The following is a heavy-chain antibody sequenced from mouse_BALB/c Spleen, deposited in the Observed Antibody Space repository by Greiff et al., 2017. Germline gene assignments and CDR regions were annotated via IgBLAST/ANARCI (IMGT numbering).Heavy chain of an antibody. CDR1: GYSITSDYA. Sequence: EVKLVESGPGLVKPSQSLSLTCTVTGYSITSDYAWNWIRQFPGNKLEWVGYISYSGSTSYNPSLKSRISITRDTSKNQFFLQLNSVTTEDTATYYCARALYYDYDARFAYWGQGTLVTVSA. J-gene: IGHJ3*01. CDR2: ISYSGST. V-gene: IGHV3-2*02. CDR3: ARALYYDYDARFAY. D-gene: IGHD2-4*01.